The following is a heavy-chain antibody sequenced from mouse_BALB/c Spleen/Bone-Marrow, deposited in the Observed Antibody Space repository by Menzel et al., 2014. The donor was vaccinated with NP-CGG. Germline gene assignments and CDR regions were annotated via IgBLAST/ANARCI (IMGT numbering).Heavy chain of an antibody. CDR1: GYTFTSYY. CDR3: AREANWNFDY. V-gene: IGHV1S56*01. D-gene: IGHD4-1*01. CDR2: IYPGNVNT. J-gene: IGHJ2*01. Sequence: QVQLKHSGPELVKPGASVRISCKAAGYTFTSYYIHWVKQRPGQGLQWIGWIYPGNVNTKYNEEFKGKATLTADKSSSTAYIQLSSLTSEDSAVYFCAREANWNFDYWGQGTTLTVSS.